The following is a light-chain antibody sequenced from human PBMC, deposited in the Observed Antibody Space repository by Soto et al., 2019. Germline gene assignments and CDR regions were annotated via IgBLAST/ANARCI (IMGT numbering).Light chain of an antibody. Sequence: EIVVTQSPGTLSLSPGERATLSCRASQSVTSSYLAWYQQKPGQAPRLLIYGASSRATGIPDRFSGSGSGTDFTLTISRLEPEDFAVYYCQQYGRSRRWTFGQGTKVDLK. J-gene: IGKJ1*01. CDR2: GAS. CDR3: QQYGRSRRWT. V-gene: IGKV3-20*01. CDR1: QSVTSSY.